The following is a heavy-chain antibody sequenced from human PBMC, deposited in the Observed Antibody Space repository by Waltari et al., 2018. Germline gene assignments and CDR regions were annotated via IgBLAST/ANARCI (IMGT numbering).Heavy chain of an antibody. D-gene: IGHD6-6*01. CDR3: ARGRQTWYSSSSSPYYYYGMDV. J-gene: IGHJ6*02. Sequence: QVQLQQWGAGLLKPSETLSLTCAVYGGSFSGYYWSWFRQPPGKGLEWIGEINHSGSTNYNPSLKSRVTISVDTSKNQFSLKLSSVTAADTAVYYCARGRQTWYSSSSSPYYYYGMDVWGQGTTVTVSS. CDR1: GGSFSGYY. V-gene: IGHV4-34*01. CDR2: INHSGST.